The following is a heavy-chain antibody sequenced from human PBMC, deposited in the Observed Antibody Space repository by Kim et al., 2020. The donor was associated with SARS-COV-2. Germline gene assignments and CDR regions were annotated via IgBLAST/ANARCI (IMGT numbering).Heavy chain of an antibody. CDR1: GDSISGYY. J-gene: IGHJ2*01. V-gene: IGHV4-59*08. Sequence: SETLSLTCTVSGDSISGYYWSWIRQPPGKGLEHVGYIYYSGSTNYNPSLGSRVTISVDTSKNQISLKLNSVTAADTAMYYCARLRGVVGYFDLWALGTL. CDR3: ARLRGVVGYFDL. D-gene: IGHD3-10*01. CDR2: IYYSGST.